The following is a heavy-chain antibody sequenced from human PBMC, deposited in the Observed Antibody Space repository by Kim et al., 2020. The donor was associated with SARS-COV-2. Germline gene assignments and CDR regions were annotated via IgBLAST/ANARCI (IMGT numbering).Heavy chain of an antibody. D-gene: IGHD6-6*01. V-gene: IGHV1-69*13. J-gene: IGHJ4*02. CDR3: ARESRHSSSSSWYFDY. Sequence: SVKVSCKASGGTFSSYAISWVRQAPGQGLEWMGGIIPIFGTANYAQKFQGRVTITADESTSTAYMELSSLRSEDTAVYYCARESRHSSSSSWYFDYWGQGTLVTVSS. CDR1: GGTFSSYA. CDR2: IIPIFGTA.